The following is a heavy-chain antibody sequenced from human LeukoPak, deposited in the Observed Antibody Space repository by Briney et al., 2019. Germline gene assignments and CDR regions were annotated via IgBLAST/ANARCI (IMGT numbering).Heavy chain of an antibody. Sequence: GGSLRLSCAASGFTFSSYWMHWVRQAPGKGLVWVSRIKSDGSTRYADSVKGRFTISRDNAKNTVSLQMNSLRAEDTSVYYCARAPSEIGGYYPEYFRHWGQGTLVTVSP. V-gene: IGHV3-74*01. CDR3: ARAPSEIGGYYPEYFRH. J-gene: IGHJ1*01. D-gene: IGHD3-22*01. CDR1: GFTFSSYW. CDR2: IKSDGST.